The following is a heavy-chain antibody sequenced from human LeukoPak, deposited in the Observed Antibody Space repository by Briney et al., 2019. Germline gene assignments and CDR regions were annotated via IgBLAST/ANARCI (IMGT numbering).Heavy chain of an antibody. V-gene: IGHV4-59*01. CDR1: GGSISSYY. CDR3: ARDWGPWDDSSGYYYSYAFDI. J-gene: IGHJ3*02. Sequence: SETLSLTCTVSGGSISSYYWSWLRQPPGKGPEWIGYIYYSGSTNYNPSLKSRVTISVDTSKNQFSLKLSSVTAADTAVYYCARDWGPWDDSSGYYYSYAFDIWGQGTMVTVSS. CDR2: IYYSGST. D-gene: IGHD3-22*01.